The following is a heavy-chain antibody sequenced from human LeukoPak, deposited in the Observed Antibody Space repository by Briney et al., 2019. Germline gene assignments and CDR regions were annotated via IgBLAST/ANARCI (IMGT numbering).Heavy chain of an antibody. J-gene: IGHJ4*02. Sequence: GGSLRLSCAASGFIVGSNYMSWVRQAPGKGLEWVSVIYTGGTTHYAESMMGRFTISRDDSHNTVHLHMSGLRAEDTAVYYCAREGRFQSFDYWGQGTLVAVSS. V-gene: IGHV3-53*01. CDR2: IYTGGTT. CDR3: AREGRFQSFDY. CDR1: GFIVGSNY.